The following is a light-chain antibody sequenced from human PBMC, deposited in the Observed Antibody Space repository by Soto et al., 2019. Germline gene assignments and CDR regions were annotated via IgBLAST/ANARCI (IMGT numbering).Light chain of an antibody. V-gene: IGKV3-20*01. J-gene: IGKJ4*01. CDR2: GAS. CDR3: QQYNNWVT. Sequence: EIVLTQSPGTLSLSPGKRATLSCRASQSISSSYLAWYQQRPGQAPRLLIYGASSRATGIPDRFSGSGSGTEFTLTISSLQSEDFAVYYCQQYNNWVTFGGGTKVEIQ. CDR1: QSISSSY.